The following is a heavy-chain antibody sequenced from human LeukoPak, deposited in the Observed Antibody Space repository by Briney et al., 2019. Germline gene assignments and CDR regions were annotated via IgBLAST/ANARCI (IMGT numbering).Heavy chain of an antibody. CDR2: ISSSSSHI. CDR1: GFTFSSYS. D-gene: IGHD4-17*01. J-gene: IGHJ4*02. CDR3: ARDRTVTTSLFDY. V-gene: IGHV3-21*04. Sequence: PGGSLRLSCAASGFTFSSYSMNWVRQAPGKGLEWVSSISSSSSHIYYADSVKGRFTISRDNAKNSLYLQMNSLRAEDTALYYCARDRTVTTSLFDYWGQGTLVTVSS.